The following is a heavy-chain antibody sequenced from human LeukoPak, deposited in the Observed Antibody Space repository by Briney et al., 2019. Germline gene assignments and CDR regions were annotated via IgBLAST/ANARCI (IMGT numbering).Heavy chain of an antibody. D-gene: IGHD3-10*01. CDR3: ARSLYYGSGSYYRNWYFDL. J-gene: IGHJ2*01. CDR1: GGSISNYY. V-gene: IGHV4-59*01. Sequence: SETLSLTCTVSGGSISNYYCNWIRQPPGKGLEWIGHIYNSGSTKYNPSLKSRVTISVDTSKNQFSLKLSSVTAADTAVYYCARSLYYGSGSYYRNWYFDLWGRGTLVTV. CDR2: IYNSGST.